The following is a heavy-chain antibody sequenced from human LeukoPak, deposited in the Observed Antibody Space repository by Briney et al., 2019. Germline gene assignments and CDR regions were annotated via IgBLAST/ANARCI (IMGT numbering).Heavy chain of an antibody. Sequence: SVKVSCKPSGGTSNSYAISWVRQAPGQGLEWMGGITAIFRTTNYAQKFQGRVTITADESTSTAYMELSSLRSEDTAVYYCAREIMATIQVGGMDVWGQGTTVTVSS. J-gene: IGHJ6*02. V-gene: IGHV1-69*13. CDR3: AREIMATIQVGGMDV. CDR2: ITAIFRTT. D-gene: IGHD5-24*01. CDR1: GGTSNSYA.